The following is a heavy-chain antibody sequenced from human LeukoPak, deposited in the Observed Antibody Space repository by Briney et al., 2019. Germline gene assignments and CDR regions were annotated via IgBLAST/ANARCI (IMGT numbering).Heavy chain of an antibody. CDR3: ASFGISWRSSY. Sequence: PGGSLRLSCAASGFTFSSYAMHWVRQAPGKGLEWVAVISYDGSNKYYADSVKGRFTISRDNSKNTLYLQMNSLGAEDTAVYYCASFGISWRSSYWGQGTLVTVSS. J-gene: IGHJ4*02. V-gene: IGHV3-30-3*01. D-gene: IGHD2-21*01. CDR1: GFTFSSYA. CDR2: ISYDGSNK.